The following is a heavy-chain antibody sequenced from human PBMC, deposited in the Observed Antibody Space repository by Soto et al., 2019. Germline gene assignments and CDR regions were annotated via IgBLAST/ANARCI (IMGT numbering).Heavy chain of an antibody. J-gene: IGHJ4*02. CDR2: IYSGGST. CDR1: GFTVSSNY. CDR3: ARDRMYGSGRLSLGY. V-gene: IGHV3-53*01. D-gene: IGHD3-10*01. Sequence: HPGGSLRLSCAASGFTVSSNYMSWVRQAPGKGLEWVSVIYSGGSTYYADSVKGRFTISRDNSKNTLYLQMNSLRAEDTAVYYCARDRMYGSGRLSLGYWGQGTLVTVSS.